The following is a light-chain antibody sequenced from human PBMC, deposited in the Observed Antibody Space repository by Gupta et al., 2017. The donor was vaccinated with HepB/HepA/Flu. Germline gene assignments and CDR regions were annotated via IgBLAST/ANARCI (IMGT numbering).Light chain of an antibody. V-gene: IGKV3-20*01. Sequence: EIVLTQSPGTLSLSPGERATLSCRASENVSTFSFDWYQQKLGQAPRLLIYGASTRATGVPDRFAGSGSGTDFTLTIARLEPEDFAVYFCHQHDTEPWTFGRGTKVEI. J-gene: IGKJ1*01. CDR1: ENVSTFS. CDR2: GAS. CDR3: HQHDTEPWT.